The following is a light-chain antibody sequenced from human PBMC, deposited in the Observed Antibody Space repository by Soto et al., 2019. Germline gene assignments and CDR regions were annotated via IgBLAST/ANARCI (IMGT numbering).Light chain of an antibody. CDR3: QQYDNLPHT. Sequence: DLQMTQSPSSLSASVGDRVTITCQASQDISNYLNWYQQKPGKAPKLLIYYASNLETGVPSRFSGSGSGTDFSFTISSLQPEDIATYYCQQYDNLPHTFGQGTKLEIK. J-gene: IGKJ2*01. CDR1: QDISNY. V-gene: IGKV1-33*01. CDR2: YAS.